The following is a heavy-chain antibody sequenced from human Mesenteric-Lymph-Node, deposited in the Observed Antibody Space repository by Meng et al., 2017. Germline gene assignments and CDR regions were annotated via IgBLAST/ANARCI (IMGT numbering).Heavy chain of an antibody. CDR3: ARLEGG. D-gene: IGHD1-1*01. Sequence: QVQLVQSGADVKKPGASVKVSCKASGYNFIGYWLYWIRQAPGQGLEWIGWINPKNGYTKYAPKFLGRVTVTRDTSTSTVFMEMSSLTYGDTAVYYCARLEGGWGQGTLVTVSS. V-gene: IGHV1-2*07. CDR2: INPKNGYT. CDR1: GYNFIGYW. J-gene: IGHJ4*02.